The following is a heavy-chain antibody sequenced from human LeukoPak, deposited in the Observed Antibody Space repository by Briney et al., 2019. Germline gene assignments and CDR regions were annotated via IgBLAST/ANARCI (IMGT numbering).Heavy chain of an antibody. J-gene: IGHJ4*02. CDR2: IYYSGST. CDR1: GGSISSYY. V-gene: IGHV4-59*12. CDR3: AREMIAAAGTDY. Sequence: SETLSLTCTVSGGSISSYYWSWIRQPPGKGLEWIGYIYYSGSTNYNPSLKSRVTISVDTSKNQFSLKLSSVTAADTAVYYCAREMIAAAGTDYWGQGTLVTVSS. D-gene: IGHD6-13*01.